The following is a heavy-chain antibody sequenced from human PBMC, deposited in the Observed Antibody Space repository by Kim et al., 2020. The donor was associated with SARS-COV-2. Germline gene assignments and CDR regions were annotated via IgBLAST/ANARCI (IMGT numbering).Heavy chain of an antibody. CDR1: GGSISSYY. Sequence: SETLSLTCTVSGGSISSYYWSWIRQPPGKGLEWIGYIYYSGSTNYNPSLKSRVTISVDTSKNQFSLKLSPVTAADTAVYYCARLQAPVYGSGSYHDYWGQGTLVTVSS. CDR2: IYYSGST. CDR3: ARLQAPVYGSGSYHDY. J-gene: IGHJ4*02. D-gene: IGHD3-10*01. V-gene: IGHV4-59*08.